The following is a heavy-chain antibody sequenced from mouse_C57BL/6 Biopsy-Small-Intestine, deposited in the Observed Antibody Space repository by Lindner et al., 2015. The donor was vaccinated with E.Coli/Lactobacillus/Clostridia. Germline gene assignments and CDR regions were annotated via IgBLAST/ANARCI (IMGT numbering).Heavy chain of an antibody. CDR1: GYAFSSSW. J-gene: IGHJ4*01. CDR3: ARWTYYYAMDY. Sequence: VQLQESGAELVKPGASVKISCKASGYAFSSSWMNWVKQRPGKGLEWIGRIYPGDGDTNYNGKFKGKATLTADKSSSTAYMQLSSLTSEDSAVYYCARWTYYYAMDYWGQGTSVTVSS. V-gene: IGHV1-82*01. CDR2: IYPGDGDT.